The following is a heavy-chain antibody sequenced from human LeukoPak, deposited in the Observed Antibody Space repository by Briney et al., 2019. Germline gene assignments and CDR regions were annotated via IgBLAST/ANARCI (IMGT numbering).Heavy chain of an antibody. Sequence: ASVKVSCKASGYTFTGYYMHWVRQAPGQGLEWMGWINPNSGGTNYAQKFQGRVTMTRDTSISTAYMEPSRLRSDDTAVYYCARDRYPYCSSTSCYDPDNWFDPWGQGTLVTVSS. CDR2: INPNSGGT. V-gene: IGHV1-2*02. CDR1: GYTFTGYY. D-gene: IGHD2-2*01. J-gene: IGHJ5*02. CDR3: ARDRYPYCSSTSCYDPDNWFDP.